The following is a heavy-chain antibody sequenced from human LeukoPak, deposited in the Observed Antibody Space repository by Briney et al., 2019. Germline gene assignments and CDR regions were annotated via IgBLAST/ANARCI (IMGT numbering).Heavy chain of an antibody. CDR1: GFTLSSYA. CDR3: ARCGGDCYTSTQGFDY. D-gene: IGHD2-21*02. Sequence: GGSLRLSRAAFGFTLSSYAIHWVSQAPGKGRGWVAVISYDGNHIFYADSVKGRFTISRDNSKNTLYLQMNSLTTEDTAVYYCARCGGDCYTSTQGFDYWGQGTLVTVSS. V-gene: IGHV3-30*04. J-gene: IGHJ4*02. CDR2: ISYDGNHI.